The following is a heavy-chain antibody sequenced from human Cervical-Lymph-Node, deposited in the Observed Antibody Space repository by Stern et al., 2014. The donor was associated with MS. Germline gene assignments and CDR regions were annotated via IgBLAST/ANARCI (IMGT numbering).Heavy chain of an antibody. Sequence: VQLVQSGAEVKKPGESLKISCKGSGYTFTNNWIAWVRQMPGKGLEWMGIIYPDDSDIRYSPSLQGQVTISADKSISTASLQWSSRKPADSAVYYCARPPPRRKWDDPNYGMDVWGQGTTVTVSS. V-gene: IGHV5-51*03. CDR2: IYPDDSDI. D-gene: IGHD1-1*01. J-gene: IGHJ6*02. CDR3: ARPPPRRKWDDPNYGMDV. CDR1: GYTFTNNW.